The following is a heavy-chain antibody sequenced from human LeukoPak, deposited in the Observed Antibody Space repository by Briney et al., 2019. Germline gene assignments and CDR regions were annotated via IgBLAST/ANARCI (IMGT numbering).Heavy chain of an antibody. V-gene: IGHV3-23*01. CDR2: FSGSGGST. CDR3: AKGDYSSGCDY. D-gene: IGHD6-19*01. CDR1: GFTFSRFA. J-gene: IGHJ4*02. Sequence: GGSLRLSCAASGFTFSRFAMSWVRQAPGKGLEWVSGFSGSGGSTYYADSVKGRFTISRDNSKNTLYLQMNSLRTEDTALYYCAKGDYSSGCDYWGQGTLVTVSS.